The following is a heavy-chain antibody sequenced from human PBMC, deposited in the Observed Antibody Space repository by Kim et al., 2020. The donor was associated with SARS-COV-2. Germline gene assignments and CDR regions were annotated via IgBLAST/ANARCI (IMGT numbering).Heavy chain of an antibody. V-gene: IGHV4-39*01. D-gene: IGHD1-26*01. CDR3: ASLGMGWELLAPQYY. CDR2: IYYSGST. CDR1: GGSISSSSYY. Sequence: SETLSLTCTLSGGSISSSSYYWGWIRQPPGKGLEWIGSIYYSGSTHYNPSLKSRVTISVDTSKNQFSLKLSSVTAADTAVYYFASLGMGWELLAPQYY. J-gene: IGHJ4*01.